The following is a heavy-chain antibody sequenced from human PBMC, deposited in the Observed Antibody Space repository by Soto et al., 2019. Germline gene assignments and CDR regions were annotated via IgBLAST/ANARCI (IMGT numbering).Heavy chain of an antibody. V-gene: IGHV1-18*01. Sequence: QVQLVQSGAEVKKPGASVKVSCKASGYTFTSYGISWVRQAPGQGLEWMGWISAYNGNTNYAQKLQGRVTMTTATSTSTAYMELRSLRSDDTAVYYCARDRFDVGATNWFDPWGQGTLVTVSS. J-gene: IGHJ5*02. D-gene: IGHD1-26*01. CDR2: ISAYNGNT. CDR3: ARDRFDVGATNWFDP. CDR1: GYTFTSYG.